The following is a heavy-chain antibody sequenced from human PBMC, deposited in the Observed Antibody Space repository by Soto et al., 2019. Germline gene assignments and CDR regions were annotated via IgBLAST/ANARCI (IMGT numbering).Heavy chain of an antibody. CDR2: INPNSGGT. CDR1: GYTFTGYY. CDR3: ARGGSSFTIFGVVQYGMDV. D-gene: IGHD3-3*01. V-gene: IGHV1-2*02. Sequence: ASVKVSCKASGYTFTGYYMHWVRQAPGQGLEWMGWINPNSGGTNYAQKFQGRVTMTRDTSISTAYMELSRLRSDDTAVYYCARGGSSFTIFGVVQYGMDVWGQGTTVTVSS. J-gene: IGHJ6*02.